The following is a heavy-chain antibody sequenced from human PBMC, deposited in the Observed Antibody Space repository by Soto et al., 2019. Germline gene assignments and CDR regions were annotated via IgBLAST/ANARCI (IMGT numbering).Heavy chain of an antibody. CDR1: GFTFSSYA. Sequence: GGSLRLSCAASGFTFSSYAMHWVRQAPGKGLEWVAVISYDGSNKYYADSVKGRFTISRDDSKNTLYLQMNSLRAEDTAVYYCARDGSRWFGELLSDAFDIWGQGTMVTVSS. D-gene: IGHD3-10*01. V-gene: IGHV3-30-3*01. J-gene: IGHJ3*02. CDR3: ARDGSRWFGELLSDAFDI. CDR2: ISYDGSNK.